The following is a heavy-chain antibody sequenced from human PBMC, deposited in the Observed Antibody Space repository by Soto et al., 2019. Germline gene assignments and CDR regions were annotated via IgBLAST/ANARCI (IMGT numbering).Heavy chain of an antibody. D-gene: IGHD3-22*01. CDR3: ASFGRSGYYYGYYFDY. J-gene: IGHJ4*02. CDR2: IIPIFGTA. V-gene: IGHV1-69*06. CDR1: GGTFSSYA. Sequence: ASVKVSCKASGGTFSSYAISWVRQAPGQGLEWMGGIIPIFGTANYAQKFQGRVTITADKSTSTAYMELSSLRSEDTAVYYCASFGRSGYYYGYYFDYWGQGTLVTVSS.